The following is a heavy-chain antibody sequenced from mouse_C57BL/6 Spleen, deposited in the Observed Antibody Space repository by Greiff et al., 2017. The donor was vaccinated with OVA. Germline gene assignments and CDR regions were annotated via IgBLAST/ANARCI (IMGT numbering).Heavy chain of an antibody. V-gene: IGHV1-15*01. D-gene: IGHD2-1*01. J-gene: IGHJ4*01. CDR3: TRNPLYGNPPYAMDY. CDR2: IDPETGGT. CDR1: GYTFTDYE. Sequence: VQLQASGAELVRPGASVTLSCKASGYTFTDYEMHWVKQTPVHGLEWIGAIDPETGGTAYTQKFKGKAILTADKSSSTAYMELRSLTSEDSAVYYCTRNPLYGNPPYAMDYWGQGTSVTVSS.